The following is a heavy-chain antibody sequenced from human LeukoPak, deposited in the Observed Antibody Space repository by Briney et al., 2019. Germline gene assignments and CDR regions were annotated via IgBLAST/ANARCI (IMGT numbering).Heavy chain of an antibody. J-gene: IGHJ4*02. D-gene: IGHD6-19*01. V-gene: IGHV4-30-2*01. CDR3: AGGVPQWPARLDS. CDR1: GGSILSGGYS. Sequence: PQTLSPTCAVSGGSILSGGYSWSWIRQPPGKGLEWIGYIYHSETSYNPSLNSRVTISVDRSKNQLSLRLSSLTAADTAVYYCAGGVPQWPARLDSWGQGTLVTVSS. CDR2: IYHSET.